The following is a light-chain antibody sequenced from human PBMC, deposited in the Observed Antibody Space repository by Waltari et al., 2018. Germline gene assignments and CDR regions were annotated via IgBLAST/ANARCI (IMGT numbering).Light chain of an antibody. Sequence: DIKLTQSPSFLSASVGGRVTITCRASQGISSFLAWYQQKPGKAPKLLIYGASTLQSGVSGRFSGGGSGTEFTLTIISLQPEDFATYYCQQTNSYQLTFGGGTKVEI. CDR3: QQTNSYQLT. J-gene: IGKJ4*01. CDR1: QGISSF. CDR2: GAS. V-gene: IGKV1-9*01.